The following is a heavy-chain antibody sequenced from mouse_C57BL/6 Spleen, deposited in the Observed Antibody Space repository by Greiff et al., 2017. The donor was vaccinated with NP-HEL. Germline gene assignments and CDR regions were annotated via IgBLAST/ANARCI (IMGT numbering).Heavy chain of an antibody. J-gene: IGHJ2*01. CDR2: IYPGDGDT. V-gene: IGHV1-82*01. CDR1: GYAFSSSW. CDR3: ARSGYYGRAGYYFDY. D-gene: IGHD1-1*01. Sequence: QVQLQQSGPELVKPGASVKISCKASGYAFSSSWMNWVKQRPGKGLEWIGRIYPGDGDTNYNGKFKGKATLTADKSSSTAYMQLSSLTSEDSAVYFCARSGYYGRAGYYFDYWGQGTTLTVSS.